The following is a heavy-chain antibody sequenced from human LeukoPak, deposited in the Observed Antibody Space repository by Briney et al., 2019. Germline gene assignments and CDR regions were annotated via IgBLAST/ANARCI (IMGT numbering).Heavy chain of an antibody. J-gene: IGHJ4*02. V-gene: IGHV3-23*01. CDR3: ARAGHCSGGTCYSSYFDY. CDR1: GFTVSSDY. Sequence: GGSLRLSCAASGFTVSSDYMGWVRQAPGKGLEWVSAISGSGGSTYYADSVKGRFTISRDNSKNTLYLQMNSLRAEDTAVYYCARAGHCSGGTCYSSYFDYWGQGTLVTVSS. CDR2: ISGSGGST. D-gene: IGHD2-15*01.